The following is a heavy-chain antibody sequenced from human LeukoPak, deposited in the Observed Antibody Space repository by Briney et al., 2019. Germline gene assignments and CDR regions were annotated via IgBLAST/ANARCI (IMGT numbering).Heavy chain of an antibody. V-gene: IGHV4-34*01. CDR1: GGSFSGYN. D-gene: IGHD2-15*01. Sequence: SETLSLTCAVYGGSFSGYNWSWIRQPPGKGLEWIGEINHSETTNYNPSLKSRVTISVDTSKNQFSLKLSSVPPQTTPLYFGARYCLVCSCYSSGFDYWGQGTLLTVPS. J-gene: IGHJ4*02. CDR3: ARYCLVCSCYSSGFDY. CDR2: INHSETT.